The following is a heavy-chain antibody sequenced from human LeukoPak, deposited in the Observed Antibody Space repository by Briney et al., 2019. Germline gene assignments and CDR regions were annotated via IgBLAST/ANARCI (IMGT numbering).Heavy chain of an antibody. CDR2: IKSETDGGTT. Sequence: PGGSLRLSCAASGFTFSNAWMSWVRQAPGKGREWVGRIKSETDGGTTDYAAPVKGRFTISRDDSKNMLYLQMNSLKTEDTAVYYCTTWGSGWYFNVWGRGTLVTVSS. V-gene: IGHV3-15*01. CDR1: GFTFSNAW. CDR3: TTWGSGWYFNV. J-gene: IGHJ2*01. D-gene: IGHD7-27*01.